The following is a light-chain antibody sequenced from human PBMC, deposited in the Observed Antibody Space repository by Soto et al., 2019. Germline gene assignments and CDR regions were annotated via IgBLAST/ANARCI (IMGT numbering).Light chain of an antibody. J-gene: IGKJ2*01. V-gene: IGKV1-5*03. Sequence: DIQMTQSPSTLSASVGDRVTITCRASQSISSWLAWYQQRPGKAPKLLIYMASTLQSGVPSRFSGSGSVTEFTLTISSLQPDDFATYYCQQYNSYSGAFGQGTKLEIK. CDR2: MAS. CDR1: QSISSW. CDR3: QQYNSYSGA.